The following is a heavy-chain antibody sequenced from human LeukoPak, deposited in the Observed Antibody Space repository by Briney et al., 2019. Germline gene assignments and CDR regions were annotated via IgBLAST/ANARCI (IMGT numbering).Heavy chain of an antibody. V-gene: IGHV3-7*01. CDR2: IKQGGSEK. CDR1: EFIFSGYW. CDR3: ARDGFVGAADY. D-gene: IGHD6-13*01. J-gene: IGHJ4*02. Sequence: GGSLRLSCAASEFIFSGYWMNWVRQAPGKGLEWVANIKQGGSEKQYVDSVRGRFTISRDNAKNSLYLQMNSLRVEDTAVYYCARDGFVGAADYWGQGTLVTVSS.